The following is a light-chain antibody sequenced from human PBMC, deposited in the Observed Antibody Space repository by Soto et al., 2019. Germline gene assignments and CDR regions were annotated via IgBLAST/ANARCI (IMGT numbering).Light chain of an antibody. Sequence: QSVLAQPASVSGSPGQSITISCTGTHNDVGHENFVSWYQQHPDKVPKLIIYDVTRRASGVSSRFSASKSGNTAYLAISGLHADDEADYYCCSYRSDIPSFYVFGTGTKVTVL. J-gene: IGLJ1*01. CDR2: DVT. CDR3: CSYRSDIPSFYV. V-gene: IGLV2-14*03. CDR1: HNDVGHENF.